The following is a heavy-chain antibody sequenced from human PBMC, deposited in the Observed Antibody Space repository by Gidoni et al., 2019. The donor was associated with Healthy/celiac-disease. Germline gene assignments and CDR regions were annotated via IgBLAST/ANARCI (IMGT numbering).Heavy chain of an antibody. J-gene: IGHJ4*02. CDR3: AKGPSRSVGATYFDY. V-gene: IGHV3-23*01. CDR1: GFTFSSYA. D-gene: IGHD1-26*01. CDR2: ISGSGGST. Sequence: EVQLLESGGGLVQPGGSLRLPCAASGFTFSSYAMSWVRQAPGKGLEWVSAISGSGGSTYYADSVKGRFTISRDNSKNTLYLQMNSLRAEDTAVYYCAKGPSRSVGATYFDYWGQGTLVTVSS.